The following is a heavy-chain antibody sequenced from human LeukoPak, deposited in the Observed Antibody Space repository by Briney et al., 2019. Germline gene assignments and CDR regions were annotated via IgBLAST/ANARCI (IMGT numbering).Heavy chain of an antibody. Sequence: PSETLSLTCTVSGGSISSYYWSWIRQPPGKGLEWIGEINHSGSTNYNPSLKSRVTISVDTSKNQFSLKLSSVTAADTAVYYCARVYAGDYIWDYYYMDVWGKGTTVTVSS. CDR2: INHSGST. D-gene: IGHD4-17*01. CDR3: ARVYAGDYIWDYYYMDV. J-gene: IGHJ6*03. CDR1: GGSISSYY. V-gene: IGHV4-34*01.